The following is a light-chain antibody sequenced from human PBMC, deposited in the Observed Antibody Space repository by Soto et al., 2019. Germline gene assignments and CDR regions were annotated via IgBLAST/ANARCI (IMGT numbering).Light chain of an antibody. CDR2: DVG. V-gene: IGLV2-11*01. CDR3: CSYAGSYTFYV. J-gene: IGLJ1*01. CDR1: SSDVGGYNY. Sequence: QSELTQPRSVSGSPGQSVTISCTGTSSDVGGYNYVSWYQQHPGKAPKLMIYDVGKRPSGVPDRFSGSKSGNTASLTISGLQAEDEADYYCCSYAGSYTFYVFGTGTKVTVL.